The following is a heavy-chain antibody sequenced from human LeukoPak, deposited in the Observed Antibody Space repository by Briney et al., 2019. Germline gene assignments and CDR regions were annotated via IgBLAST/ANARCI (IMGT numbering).Heavy chain of an antibody. J-gene: IGHJ6*03. CDR3: ARDLLDTYREGYYYYYMDV. CDR2: IYYSGST. V-gene: IGHV4-59*01. CDR1: GGSISSYY. D-gene: IGHD2-2*02. Sequence: SETLSLTCTVSGGSISSYYWSWIRQPPGEGLEWIGYIYYSGSTNYNPSLKSRVTISVDTSKNQFSLKLSSVTAADTAVYYCARDLLDTYREGYYYYYMDVWGKGTTVTVSS.